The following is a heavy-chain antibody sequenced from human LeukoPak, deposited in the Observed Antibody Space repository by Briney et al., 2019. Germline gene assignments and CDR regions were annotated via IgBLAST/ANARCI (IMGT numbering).Heavy chain of an antibody. CDR1: ELSFSTFA. CDR3: ARASWVSTTDAVR. Sequence: PGGSLRLSCAASELSFSTFAMSWVRQGPARGLEWASSLRGNGETFYAESVKGRFTLSSDSSRNTVYLHLNNLKVEDTAMYYCARASWVSTTDAVRWGQGTLVTVSS. V-gene: IGHV3-23*01. CDR2: LRGNGET. J-gene: IGHJ4*02. D-gene: IGHD1-14*01.